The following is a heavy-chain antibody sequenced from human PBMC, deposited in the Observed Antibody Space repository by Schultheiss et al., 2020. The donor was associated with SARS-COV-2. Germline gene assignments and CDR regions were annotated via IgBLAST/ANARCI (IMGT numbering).Heavy chain of an antibody. CDR1: GFTFSSYA. D-gene: IGHD2-15*01. J-gene: IGHJ4*02. CDR3: ASSSGAFDY. Sequence: GESLKISCAASGFTFSSYAMHWVRQAPGKGLEWVAVISYDGSNKYYADSVKGRFTISRDNSKNTLYLQMNSLRAEDTAVYYCASSSGAFDYWGQGTLVTVSS. CDR2: ISYDGSNK. V-gene: IGHV3-30*01.